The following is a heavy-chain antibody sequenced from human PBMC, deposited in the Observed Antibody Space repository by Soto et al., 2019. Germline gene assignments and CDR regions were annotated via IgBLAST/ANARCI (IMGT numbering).Heavy chain of an antibody. J-gene: IGHJ6*03. CDR1: GFTFSSYW. CDR2: INSDGSST. Sequence: EVQLVESGGGLVQPGGSLRLSCAASGFTFSSYWMHWVRQAPGKGLVWVSRINSDGSSTSYADSVKGRFTISRDNAKNTLYLQMNSLRAEDTAVYYCARDHCSSTSCYAHYYYYMDVWGKGTTVTVSS. V-gene: IGHV3-74*01. D-gene: IGHD2-2*01. CDR3: ARDHCSSTSCYAHYYYYMDV.